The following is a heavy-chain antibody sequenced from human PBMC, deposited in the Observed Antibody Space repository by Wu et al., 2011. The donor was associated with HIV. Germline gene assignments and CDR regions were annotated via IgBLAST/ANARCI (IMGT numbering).Heavy chain of an antibody. J-gene: IGHJ4*02. CDR3: ARDPPRYPNFFDF. V-gene: IGHV1-18*01. D-gene: IGHD3-16*02. CDR1: GYTFTSYG. CDR2: ISTYNGKT. Sequence: QVQLVQSGAEVKRPGASVKVSCKASGYTFTSYGISWVRQAPGQGLEWIGWISTYNGKTNFAKNLQGRVTLSTDTSTSTVYMEVRSLRSDDTAVYYCARDPPRYPNFFDFWGPGTLVIVSS.